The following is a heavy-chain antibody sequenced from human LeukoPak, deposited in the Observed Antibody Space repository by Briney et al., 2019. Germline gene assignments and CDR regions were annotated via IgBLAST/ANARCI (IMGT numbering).Heavy chain of an antibody. Sequence: SETLSLTCAVYGGSFSGYYWSWIRQPPGKGLEWIGEINHSGSTNYNPSLKSRVTISVDTSKNQFSLKLSSVTAADTAVYYCARERDGDLDYWGQGTLVTVSS. V-gene: IGHV4-34*01. D-gene: IGHD5-24*01. CDR3: ARERDGDLDY. CDR1: GGSFSGYY. CDR2: INHSGST. J-gene: IGHJ4*02.